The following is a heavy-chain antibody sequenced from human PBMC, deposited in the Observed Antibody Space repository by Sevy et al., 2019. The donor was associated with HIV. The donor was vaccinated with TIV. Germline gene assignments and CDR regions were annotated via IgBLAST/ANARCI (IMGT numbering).Heavy chain of an antibody. CDR1: GFSFSTYS. CDR2: ISSSSSYI. J-gene: IGHJ5*02. D-gene: IGHD6-19*01. V-gene: IGHV3-21*06. CDR3: ARDYSSGRRKFNLFDP. Sequence: GGSLRLSCVASGFSFSTYSMNWVRQAPGKGLEWVSSISSSSSYIDYAYSVKGRFTISRDNAKNSLYLQMNSLRAEDTAVYYCARDYSSGRRKFNLFDPWGQGTLVTVSS.